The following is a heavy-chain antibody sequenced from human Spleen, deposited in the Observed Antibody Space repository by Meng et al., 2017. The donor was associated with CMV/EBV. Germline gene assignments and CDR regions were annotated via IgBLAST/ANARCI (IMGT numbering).Heavy chain of an antibody. CDR2: FYYSGST. CDR3: ARALGYYDILTGHYIDAFDI. V-gene: IGHV4-39*07. D-gene: IGHD3-9*01. J-gene: IGHJ3*02. CDR1: GGSISSSSYY. Sequence: GSLRLSCTVSGGSISSSSYYWGWIRQPPGKGLEWIGSFYYSGSTYYNPSLKSRVTISVDTSKNQFSPKLTSVTAADTAVYYCARALGYYDILTGHYIDAFDIWGQGTMVTVSS.